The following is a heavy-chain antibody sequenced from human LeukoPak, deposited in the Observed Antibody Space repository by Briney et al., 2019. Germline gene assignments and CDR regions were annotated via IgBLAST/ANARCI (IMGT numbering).Heavy chain of an antibody. CDR1: GYTFTGYY. Sequence: ASVKVSCKASGYTFTGYYMHWVRQAPGQGLEWMGWINPNSGGTNYAQKFQGRVTMTRDTSISTAYMELRSLRSDDTAVYYCARVGVYYYDSSGYYWWGQGTLVTVSS. CDR2: INPNSGGT. J-gene: IGHJ4*02. V-gene: IGHV1-2*02. D-gene: IGHD3-22*01. CDR3: ARVGVYYYDSSGYYW.